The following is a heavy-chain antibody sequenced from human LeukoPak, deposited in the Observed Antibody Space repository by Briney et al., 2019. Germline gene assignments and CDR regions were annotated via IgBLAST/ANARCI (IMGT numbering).Heavy chain of an antibody. CDR3: ARLYGSGWYGYFDY. CDR1: GYNFTNQC. V-gene: IGHV5-51*01. D-gene: IGHD6-19*01. Sequence: GESLKISCKGSGYNFTNQCIGWVRQMPGKGLEWMGIIYPGDSDTRYSPSFQGQVTISADKSISTAYLQWSSLKASDTAMYYCARLYGSGWYGYFDYWGQGTLVTVSS. CDR2: IYPGDSDT. J-gene: IGHJ4*02.